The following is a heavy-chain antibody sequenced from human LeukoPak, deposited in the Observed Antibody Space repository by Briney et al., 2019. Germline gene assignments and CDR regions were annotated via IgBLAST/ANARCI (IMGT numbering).Heavy chain of an antibody. D-gene: IGHD3-3*01. J-gene: IGHJ5*02. CDR3: ARGGGPYYDFWSGYWFDP. CDR2: IIPIFGTA. V-gene: IGHV1-69*05. Sequence: ASVKVSCKASGGTFSSYAISWVRQAPGQGLEWMGGIIPIFGTANYAQKFQGRVTITTDESTSTAYMELSGLRSEDTAVYYCARGGGPYYDFWSGYWFDPWGQGTLVTVSS. CDR1: GGTFSSYA.